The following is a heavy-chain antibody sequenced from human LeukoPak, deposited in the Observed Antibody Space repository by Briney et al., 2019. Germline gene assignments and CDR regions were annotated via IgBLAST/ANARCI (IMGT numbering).Heavy chain of an antibody. CDR2: ISGSGGST. CDR3: AKDRAVAGLRRGGEYYFDY. D-gene: IGHD6-19*01. Sequence: PGGPLRLSCAASGFTFSSYAMSWVRQAPGKGLEWVSAISGSGGSTYYADSVKGRFTISRDNSKNTLYLQMNSLRAEDTAVYYCAKDRAVAGLRRGGEYYFDYWGQGTLVTVSS. J-gene: IGHJ4*02. V-gene: IGHV3-23*01. CDR1: GFTFSSYA.